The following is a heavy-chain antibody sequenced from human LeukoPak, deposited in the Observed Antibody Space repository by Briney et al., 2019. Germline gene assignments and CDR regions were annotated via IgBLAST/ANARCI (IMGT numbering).Heavy chain of an antibody. J-gene: IGHJ4*02. CDR3: TRGQQILGQ. CDR2: IFHTGTT. V-gene: IGHV4-59*01. Sequence: PSETLSLTCTVPGGSISTNSWSWVRQPPGKGLEWIGYIFHTGTTNYNPSLKSRVTISADTSKSQFSLKLNSVTAADTAVYYCTRGQQILGQWGQGTLVTVSS. CDR1: GGSISTNS. D-gene: IGHD1/OR15-1a*01.